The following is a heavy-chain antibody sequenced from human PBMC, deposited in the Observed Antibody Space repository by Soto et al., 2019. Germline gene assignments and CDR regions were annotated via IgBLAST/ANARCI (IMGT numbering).Heavy chain of an antibody. Sequence: QVQLQESGPGLVKPSETLSLTCTVSGGSIRSHYWSWIRQPPGKGLEWIGYIYDSGSTNYNPSLKSRVSISLDTSKNQFSLKLRSVTAADTAVYYCARVRWLGDFDYWGQGPLVTVSS. CDR2: IYDSGST. V-gene: IGHV4-59*11. D-gene: IGHD5-12*01. CDR3: ARVRWLGDFDY. CDR1: GGSIRSHY. J-gene: IGHJ4*02.